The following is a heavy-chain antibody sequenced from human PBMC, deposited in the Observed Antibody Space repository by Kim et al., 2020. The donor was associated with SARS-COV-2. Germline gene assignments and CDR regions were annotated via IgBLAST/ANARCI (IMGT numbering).Heavy chain of an antibody. J-gene: IGHJ4*02. D-gene: IGHD2-15*01. CDR1: GFTFSSYG. Sequence: GGSLRLSCAASGFTFSSYGMHWVRQAPGKGLEWVAVISYDGSNKYYADSVKGRFTISRDNSKNTLYLQMNSLRAEDTAVYYCARGYGSGGSGPFDYWGQGTLVTVSS. V-gene: IGHV3-33*05. CDR3: ARGYGSGGSGPFDY. CDR2: ISYDGSNK.